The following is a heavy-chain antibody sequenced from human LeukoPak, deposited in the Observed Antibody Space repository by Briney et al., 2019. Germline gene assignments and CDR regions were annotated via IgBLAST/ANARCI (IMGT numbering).Heavy chain of an antibody. CDR1: GYSFTSYW. J-gene: IGHJ3*01. CDR2: ISFGDSDS. Sequence: GESLKISCKGSGYSFTSYWIGWVRQMPGKGLEWVGIISFGDSDSRYSPSIQGQVTISVDKSINTAYLQWSSLKASDTAMYFCATARPHRGFDVWGQGTMVTVSS. CDR3: ATARPHRGFDV. V-gene: IGHV5-51*01.